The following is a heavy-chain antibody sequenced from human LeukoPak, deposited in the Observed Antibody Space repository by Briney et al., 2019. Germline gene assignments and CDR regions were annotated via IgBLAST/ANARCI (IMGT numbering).Heavy chain of an antibody. J-gene: IGHJ5*02. CDR1: GYTFTSYG. CDR2: ISAYNGNT. CDR3: ARDRRSNLGMATNWFDP. Sequence: ASVKVSCKASGYTFTSYGISWVRQAPGQGLEWMGWISAYNGNTNYAQKLQGRVTMTTDTSTSTAYMELRSLRSDDTAVYYCARDRRSNLGMATNWFDPWGQGTLVTVSS. V-gene: IGHV1-18*01. D-gene: IGHD5-24*01.